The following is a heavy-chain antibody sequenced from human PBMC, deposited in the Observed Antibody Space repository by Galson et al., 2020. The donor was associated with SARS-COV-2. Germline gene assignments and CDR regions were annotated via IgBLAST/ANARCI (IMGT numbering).Heavy chain of an antibody. CDR2: IIPIFGTA. CDR1: GGTFSSYA. CDR3: ARAGSNYYDSSGYYRTPHWGY. Sequence: SVKVSCKASGGTFSSYAISWVRQAPGQGLEWMGGIIPIFGTANYAQKFQGRVTITADESTSTAYMELSSLRSEDTAVYYCARAGSNYYDSSGYYRTPHWGYWGQGTLVTVSS. J-gene: IGHJ4*02. V-gene: IGHV1-69*13. D-gene: IGHD3-22*01.